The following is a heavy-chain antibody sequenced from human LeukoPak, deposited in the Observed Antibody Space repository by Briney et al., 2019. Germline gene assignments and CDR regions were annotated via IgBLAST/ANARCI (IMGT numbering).Heavy chain of an antibody. V-gene: IGHV4-30-4*01. Sequence: SQTLSLTCTVSGGSISSGDYYWSWIRQPPGKGLEWIGYIYYSGSTYYNPSLKSRVTISVDTSKNQFSLKLSSVTAADTAVYYCARGIVGATGFDYWGQGTLVTVSS. J-gene: IGHJ4*02. CDR2: IYYSGST. D-gene: IGHD1-26*01. CDR1: GGSISSGDYY. CDR3: ARGIVGATGFDY.